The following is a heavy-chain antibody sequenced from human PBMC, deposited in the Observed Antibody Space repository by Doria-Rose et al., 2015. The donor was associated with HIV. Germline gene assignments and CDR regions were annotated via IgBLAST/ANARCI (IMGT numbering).Heavy chain of an antibody. Sequence: QVQLQESGPGLVKPSGTLSLTCAVSGDYISAYNWWTWVRQPPGKGLEWIGEIYHNGSTSSNPSLKSRVSMSVDKSKNQFSLKVNSVTAADTAVYYCARVFALFGVVIHPMAFDPWGQGTLVTVSS. CDR3: ARVFALFGVVIHPMAFDP. J-gene: IGHJ5*02. CDR1: GDYISAYNW. V-gene: IGHV4-4*02. D-gene: IGHD3-3*01. CDR2: IYHNGST.